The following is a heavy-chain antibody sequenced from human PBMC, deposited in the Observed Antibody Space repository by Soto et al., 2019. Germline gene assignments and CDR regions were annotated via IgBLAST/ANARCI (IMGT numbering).Heavy chain of an antibody. D-gene: IGHD6-13*01. V-gene: IGHV3-30*18. CDR3: AKDPRSWYGGYYYYYGMDV. Sequence: GGSLRLSCAASRFTFSSYGMHWVRQAPGKGLEWVAVISYDGSNKYYADSVKGRFTISRDNSKNTLYLQMNSLRAEDTAVYYCAKDPRSWYGGYYYYYGMDVWGQGTTVTVS. CDR1: RFTFSSYG. J-gene: IGHJ6*02. CDR2: ISYDGSNK.